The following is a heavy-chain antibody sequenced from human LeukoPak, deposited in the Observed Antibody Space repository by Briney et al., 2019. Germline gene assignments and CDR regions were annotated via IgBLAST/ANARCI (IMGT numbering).Heavy chain of an antibody. CDR2: ISSSSTYI. J-gene: IGHJ4*02. CDR1: GFTLSTYT. Sequence: GGSLRLSCAASGFTLSTYTMNWVRQAPGKGLEWVASISSSSTYISYADSVKGRFTISRDNAENSLYLQMSSLRAEDTAVYYCAKAGPGGGLIVKVYYFDYWGQGTLVTVSS. D-gene: IGHD3-16*02. V-gene: IGHV3-21*01. CDR3: AKAGPGGGLIVKVYYFDY.